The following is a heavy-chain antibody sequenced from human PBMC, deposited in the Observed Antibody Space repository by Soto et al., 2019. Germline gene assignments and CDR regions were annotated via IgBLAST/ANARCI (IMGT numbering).Heavy chain of an antibody. V-gene: IGHV3-9*01. Sequence: EVQLVESGGGLVQPGRSLRLSCAASGFTFDNYAMHWVRQAPGKGLELVSGISWNSNTIAYAYSVKGRFTISRDNAKNSLYLQMNSLRAEDTAFYYCAKDTGPNWGQGTLVTVSS. CDR1: GFTFDNYA. J-gene: IGHJ4*02. CDR2: ISWNSNTI. CDR3: AKDTGPN.